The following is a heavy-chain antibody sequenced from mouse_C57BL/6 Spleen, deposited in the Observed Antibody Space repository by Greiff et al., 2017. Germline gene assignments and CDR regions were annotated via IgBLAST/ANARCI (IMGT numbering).Heavy chain of an antibody. V-gene: IGHV1-69*01. J-gene: IGHJ3*01. Sequence: VQLQQPGAELVMPGASVKLSCKASGYTFTSYWMHWVKQRPGQGLEWIGEIDPSDSYTNYNQKFKGKSTLTVDKSSSTAYMQLSSLTSEGSAVYYCARGGGYWGQGTLVTVSA. CDR3: ARGGGY. CDR1: GYTFTSYW. CDR2: IDPSDSYT.